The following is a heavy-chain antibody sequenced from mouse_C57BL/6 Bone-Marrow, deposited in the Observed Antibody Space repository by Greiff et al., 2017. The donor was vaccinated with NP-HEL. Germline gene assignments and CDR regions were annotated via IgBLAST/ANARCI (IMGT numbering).Heavy chain of an antibody. CDR2: IYPSDSET. CDR1: GYTFTSYW. V-gene: IGHV1-61*01. D-gene: IGHD2-3*01. CDR3: ARKDGYYYYAMDY. J-gene: IGHJ4*01. Sequence: QVQLKQPGAELVRPGSSVKLSCKASGYTFTSYWMDWVKQRPGQGLEWIGNIYPSDSETHYNQKFKDKATLTVDKSSSTAYMQLSSLTSEDSAVYYCARKDGYYYYAMDYWGQGTSVTVSS.